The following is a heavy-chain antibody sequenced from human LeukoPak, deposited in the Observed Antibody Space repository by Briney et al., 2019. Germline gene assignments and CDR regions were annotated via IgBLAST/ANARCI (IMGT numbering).Heavy chain of an antibody. Sequence: GGSLRLSCAASGFTFSSYAMSWVRQAPGKGLEWVSVISGSGGTTFYTDSVKGRFTIPRDNSKNTLYLQMNSLRAEDTAVYYCARLGYTTGPTDYWGQGTLVTVSS. J-gene: IGHJ4*02. CDR2: ISGSGGTT. D-gene: IGHD6-19*01. CDR3: ARLGYTTGPTDY. V-gene: IGHV3-23*01. CDR1: GFTFSSYA.